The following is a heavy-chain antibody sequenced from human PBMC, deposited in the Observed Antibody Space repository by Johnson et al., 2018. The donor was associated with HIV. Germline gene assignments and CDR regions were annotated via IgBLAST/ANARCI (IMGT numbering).Heavy chain of an antibody. CDR1: GFTFDDYA. CDR3: ARELIVGATNAFDI. CDR2: ISWNSGSI. Sequence: VQLVDSGGGLVQPGGSLRLSCAASGFTFDDYAMHWVRQAPGKGLEWVSGISWNSGSIGYADSVKGRFTISRDNAKNSLYLQMNSLRAEDTALYYCARELIVGATNAFDIWGQGTMVTVSS. D-gene: IGHD1-26*01. V-gene: IGHV3-9*01. J-gene: IGHJ3*02.